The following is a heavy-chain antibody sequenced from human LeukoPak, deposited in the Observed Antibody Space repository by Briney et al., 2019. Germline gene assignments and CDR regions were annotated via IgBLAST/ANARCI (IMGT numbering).Heavy chain of an antibody. CDR2: ISYDGSNK. V-gene: IGHV3-30*18. CDR1: GFTFSSYG. Sequence: GGSLRLSCAASGFTFSSYGMHWVRQAPGKGLEWVAVISYDGSNKYYADSVKGRFTISRDNSKNTLYLQMNSLRAEDTAVYYCAKGPGDSIYWGQGTLVTVSS. D-gene: IGHD4-17*01. CDR3: AKGPGDSIY. J-gene: IGHJ4*02.